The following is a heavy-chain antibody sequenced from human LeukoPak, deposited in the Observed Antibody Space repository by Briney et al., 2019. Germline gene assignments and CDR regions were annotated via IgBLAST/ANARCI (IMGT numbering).Heavy chain of an antibody. CDR3: ARHNGDYDRYYYYYMDV. Sequence: PSETLSLTCTVSGGSISSYYWSWIRQPPGKGLEWIGYIYTSGSTNYNPSLKSRVTISVDTSKSQFSLKLSSVTAADTAVYYCARHNGDYDRYYYYYMDVWGKGTTVTVSS. CDR2: IYTSGST. J-gene: IGHJ6*03. CDR1: GGSISSYY. D-gene: IGHD4-17*01. V-gene: IGHV4-4*09.